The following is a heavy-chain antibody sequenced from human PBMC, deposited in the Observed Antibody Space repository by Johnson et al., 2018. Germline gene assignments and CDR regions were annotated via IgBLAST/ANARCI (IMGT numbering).Heavy chain of an antibody. V-gene: IGHV3-33*08. J-gene: IGHJ1*01. CDR3: ATGRFLEWLPTNEYFHH. CDR1: GFTFSSHA. D-gene: IGHD3-3*01. Sequence: QVQLVQSGGGLVQPGGSLRLSCAASGFTFSSHAMHWVRQALGKGLEWVAVIWYDGSNKYYADSVKGRFTISRDNSRNTLYLQMNSLRGEDTAVYYCATGRFLEWLPTNEYFHHWGQGTLVTVSS. CDR2: IWYDGSNK.